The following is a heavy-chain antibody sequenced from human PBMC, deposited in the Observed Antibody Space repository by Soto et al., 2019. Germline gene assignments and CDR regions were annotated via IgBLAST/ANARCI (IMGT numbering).Heavy chain of an antibody. Sequence: GGSLRLSCAASGFTFSSYGMHWVRQAPGKGLEWVAVISYDGSNKYYADSVKGRFTISRDNSKNTLYLQMNSLRAEDTAVYYCAKGKQWLVPYYYYGMDVWGQGTTVTVSS. CDR3: AKGKQWLVPYYYYGMDV. V-gene: IGHV3-30*18. CDR2: ISYDGSNK. J-gene: IGHJ6*02. D-gene: IGHD6-19*01. CDR1: GFTFSSYG.